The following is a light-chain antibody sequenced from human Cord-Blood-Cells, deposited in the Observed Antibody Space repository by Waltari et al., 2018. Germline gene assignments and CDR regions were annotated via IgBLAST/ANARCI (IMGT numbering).Light chain of an antibody. CDR1: SSDVGGYNY. V-gene: IGLV2-14*01. J-gene: IGLJ3*02. CDR3: SSYTSSSTRV. Sequence: QSALTQPASVSGSPGQSITISCTGTSSDVGGYNYVSWYQQHPGKAPKLMIYEVSNRPSGVSKRFSCSKSGNTASLTIAGLQAEDEADYYCSSYTSSSTRVFGGGTKLTVL. CDR2: EVS.